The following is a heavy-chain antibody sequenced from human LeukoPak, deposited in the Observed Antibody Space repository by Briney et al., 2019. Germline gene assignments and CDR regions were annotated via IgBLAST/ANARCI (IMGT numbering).Heavy chain of an antibody. V-gene: IGHV5-51*01. CDR2: IYPGDSDT. CDR1: GYSFTSYW. Sequence: GESLKISCKGSGYSFTSYWIGWVRQMPGKGLEWMGIIYPGDSDTRYSPSFQGQVTISADKSISTAYLQWSSLKASDTAMYYCARPAYYCGGDCYIDYWGQGTLVTVSS. CDR3: ARPAYYCGGDCYIDY. J-gene: IGHJ4*02. D-gene: IGHD2-21*02.